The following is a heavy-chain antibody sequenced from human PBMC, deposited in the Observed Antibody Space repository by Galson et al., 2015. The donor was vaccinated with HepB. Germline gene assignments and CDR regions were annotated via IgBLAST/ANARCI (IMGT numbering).Heavy chain of an antibody. CDR2: ISSSSSYI. J-gene: IGHJ4*02. CDR1: GFTFSSYS. CDR3: ARGEVVVAATPSDY. Sequence: SLRLSCAASGFTFSSYSMNWVRQAPGKGLEWVSSISSSSSYIYYADSVKGRFTISRDNAKNSLYLQMNSLRAEDTAVYYCARGEVVVAATPSDYWGQGTLVTVSS. D-gene: IGHD2-15*01. V-gene: IGHV3-21*01.